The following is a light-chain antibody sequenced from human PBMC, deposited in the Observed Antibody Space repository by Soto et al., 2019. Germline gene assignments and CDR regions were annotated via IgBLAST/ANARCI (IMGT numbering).Light chain of an antibody. J-gene: IGKJ4*01. Sequence: EIVLAQSPATLSLSPGERATLSCRASQSVSSYLAWYQQKPGQAPRLLIYDASNRATGIPARFSGSGSGTDFTLTISSLAPEDFAVYYRQQRSNWLTFGGGTKVDIK. CDR2: DAS. V-gene: IGKV3-11*01. CDR1: QSVSSY. CDR3: QQRSNWLT.